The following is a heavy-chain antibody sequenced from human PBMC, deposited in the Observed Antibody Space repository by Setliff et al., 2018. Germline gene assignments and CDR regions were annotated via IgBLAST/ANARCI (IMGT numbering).Heavy chain of an antibody. V-gene: IGHV1-18*01. D-gene: IGHD6-13*01. CDR3: ARAGVAAAGKKGVFEH. Sequence: ASVKVSCKASGYTFNNYGITWVRQAPGQGLEWMGWINNYSFKTTYSQKFLDRVTMTTDTSATTAYMELKNLRSDDTAVYYCARAGVAAAGKKGVFEHWGQGTLVTVSS. CDR1: GYTFNNYG. CDR2: INNYSFKT. J-gene: IGHJ4*02.